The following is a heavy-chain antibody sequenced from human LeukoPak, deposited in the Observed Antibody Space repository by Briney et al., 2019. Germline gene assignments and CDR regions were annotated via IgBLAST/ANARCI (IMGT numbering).Heavy chain of an antibody. CDR1: GFTFSGSA. J-gene: IGHJ3*02. CDR2: IRSKANSYAT. V-gene: IGHV3-73*01. CDR3: TRGYCSGGSCYSYNWNDWDAFDI. D-gene: IGHD2-15*01. Sequence: GGSLKLSCAASGFTFSGSAMHWVRQASGKGLEWVGRIRSKANSYATAYAVSVKGRFTISRDDSKNTAYLQMNSLKTEDTAVYYCTRGYCSGGSCYSYNWNDWDAFDIWGQGTMVTVSS.